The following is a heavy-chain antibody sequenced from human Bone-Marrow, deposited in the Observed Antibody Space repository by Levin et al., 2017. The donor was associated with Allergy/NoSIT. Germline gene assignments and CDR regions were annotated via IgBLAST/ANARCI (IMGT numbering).Heavy chain of an antibody. V-gene: IGHV3-13*04. Sequence: GESLKISCAASGFTFSSYDMHWVRQATGRGLEWVSAIGTAADSYYSDSVKGRFTVSRDNAKNSFYLQMNSLRAGDTAVYYCARVALPRYCTSTSCSDSGYYFDYWGQGTLVTVSS. CDR1: GFTFSSYD. J-gene: IGHJ4*02. CDR2: IGTAADS. CDR3: ARVALPRYCTSTSCSDSGYYFDY. D-gene: IGHD2-2*01.